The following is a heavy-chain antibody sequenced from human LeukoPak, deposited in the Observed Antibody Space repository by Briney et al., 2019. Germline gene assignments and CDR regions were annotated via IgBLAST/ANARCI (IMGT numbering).Heavy chain of an antibody. D-gene: IGHD3-3*01. CDR3: ARGYDFWSGYCDY. CDR2: INPNSGSK. CDR1: GYTFTGYN. J-gene: IGHJ4*02. Sequence: ASLKDSCKASGYTFTGYNMHWVRQAPGQGLEWMGWINPNSGSKNYAQKFQGRVTTTRDTSISTAYMELSRLISDDTAVYYCARGYDFWSGYCDYWGQGTLVTVSS. V-gene: IGHV1-2*02.